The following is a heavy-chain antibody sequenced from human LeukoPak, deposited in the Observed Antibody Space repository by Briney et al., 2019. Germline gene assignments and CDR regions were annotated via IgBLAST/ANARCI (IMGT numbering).Heavy chain of an antibody. CDR1: GYTFTGYY. J-gene: IGHJ4*02. Sequence: ASVKVSCKASGYTFTGYYMHWVRQAPGQGLEWMGWINPNSGGTNYAQKFQGRVTMTRDTSISTAYMELSRLRSDDTAVYYCARDLGFAMEFSDYWGQGTLVTVSS. V-gene: IGHV1-2*02. CDR2: INPNSGGT. D-gene: IGHD2-8*01. CDR3: ARDLGFAMEFSDY.